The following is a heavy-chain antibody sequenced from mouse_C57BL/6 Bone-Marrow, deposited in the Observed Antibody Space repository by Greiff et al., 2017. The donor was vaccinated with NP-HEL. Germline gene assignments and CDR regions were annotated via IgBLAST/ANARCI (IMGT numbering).Heavy chain of an antibody. J-gene: IGHJ1*03. CDR3: ARGDYYGSSDRWYFDV. D-gene: IGHD1-1*01. CDR1: GYTFTDHT. Sequence: QVQLKESDAELVKPGASVKISCKVSGYTFTDHTIHWMKQRPEQGLEWIGYIYPRDGSTKYNEKFKGKATLTADTSSSTAYMQLNSLTSDDSAVYFCARGDYYGSSDRWYFDVWGTGTTVTVSS. CDR2: IYPRDGST. V-gene: IGHV1-78*01.